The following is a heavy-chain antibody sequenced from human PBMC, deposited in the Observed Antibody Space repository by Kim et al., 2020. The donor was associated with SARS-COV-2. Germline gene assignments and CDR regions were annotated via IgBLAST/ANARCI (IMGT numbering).Heavy chain of an antibody. V-gene: IGHV1-8*01. J-gene: IGHJ6*02. CDR2: MNPNSGNT. Sequence: ASVKVSCKASGYTFTSYDINWVRQATGQGLEWMGWMNPNSGNTGYAQKFQGRVTMTRNTSISTAYMELSSLRSEDTAVYYCARASRGYYDYVWGSYRYPPFEDYYYYYGMDVWGQGTTVTVSS. CDR3: ARASRGYYDYVWGSYRYPPFEDYYYYYGMDV. CDR1: GYTFTSYD. D-gene: IGHD3-16*02.